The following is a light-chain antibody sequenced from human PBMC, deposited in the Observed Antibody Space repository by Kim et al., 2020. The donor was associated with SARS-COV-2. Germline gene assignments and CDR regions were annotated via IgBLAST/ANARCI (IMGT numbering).Light chain of an antibody. CDR3: AIWDDRLSEYV. Sequence: GLMVTCAGAGSIANIRMKVGNGDQQLQGTAPKRLIYRNNQRPSGVPDRFSGSKSGTSASLAISGLRSEDESDYYCAIWDDRLSEYVFGTGTKVTVL. CDR2: RNN. CDR1: IANIRMKV. V-gene: IGLV1-47*01. J-gene: IGLJ1*01.